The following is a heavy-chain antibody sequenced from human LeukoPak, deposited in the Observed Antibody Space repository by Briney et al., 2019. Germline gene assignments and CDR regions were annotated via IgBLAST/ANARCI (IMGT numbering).Heavy chain of an antibody. V-gene: IGHV4-30-4*08. J-gene: IGHJ4*02. CDR3: ARVGSCSGGSCYGGFDY. CDR1: GDSISSSSYY. CDR2: SHYSGSA. Sequence: SETLSLTCTVSGDSISSSSYYWGWIRQPPGKGLEWIGYSHYSGSAYYNPSLKTRVTISVDTSKNQFSLKMSSVTAADTAVYYCARVGSCSGGSCYGGFDYWGQGTLVTVSS. D-gene: IGHD2-15*01.